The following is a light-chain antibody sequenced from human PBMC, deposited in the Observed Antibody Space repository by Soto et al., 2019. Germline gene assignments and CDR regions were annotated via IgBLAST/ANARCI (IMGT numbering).Light chain of an antibody. CDR1: QSVSSN. J-gene: IGKJ1*01. V-gene: IGKV3-15*01. CDR3: QQYNNWPPWT. CDR2: GAS. Sequence: EIVMTQSPATLSVSPVERATLSCIASQSVSSNLAWYQQKPGQAPRLLIYGASTRATGIPARFSGSGSGTEFTLTISSLQSEDFAVYYCQQYNNWPPWTFGQGTKVDIK.